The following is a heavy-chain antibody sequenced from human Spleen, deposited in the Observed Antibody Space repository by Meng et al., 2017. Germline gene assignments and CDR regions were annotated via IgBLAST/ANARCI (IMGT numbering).Heavy chain of an antibody. D-gene: IGHD6-6*01. CDR2: INHSGST. Sequence: QVQLQQWGAGLLKPWETLSLTCVVSGGSFSDYYWSWIRQPPGKGLEWIGEINHSGSTNYNPSLKSRVTISVDTSKNQFSLKLSSVTAADTAVYYCARPSRYNWFDPWGQGTLVTVSS. CDR3: ARPSRYNWFDP. CDR1: GGSFSDYY. J-gene: IGHJ5*02. V-gene: IGHV4-34*01.